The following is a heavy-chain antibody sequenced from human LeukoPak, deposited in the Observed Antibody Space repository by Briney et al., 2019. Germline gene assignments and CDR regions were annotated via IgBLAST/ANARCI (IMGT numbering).Heavy chain of an antibody. Sequence: PSETLSLTCTVSGGSISSSSYYWGWIRQPPGKGLEWIGSIYYSGSTYYNPSLKSRVTISVDTSKNQFSLKLSSVTAADTAVYYCARQGGGSLDYWGQGTLVTVSS. CDR1: GGSISSSSYY. CDR3: ARQGGGSLDY. D-gene: IGHD2-15*01. V-gene: IGHV4-39*01. J-gene: IGHJ4*02. CDR2: IYYSGST.